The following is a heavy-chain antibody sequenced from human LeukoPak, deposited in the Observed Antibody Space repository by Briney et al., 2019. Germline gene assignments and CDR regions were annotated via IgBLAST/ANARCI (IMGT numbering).Heavy chain of an antibody. CDR3: ARDEKVRTYYYDSSGHIPDY. Sequence: GASVKVSCKASGGTFSSYAISWVRQAPGQGLEWMGGIIPIFGTANYAQKFQGRVTITTDESTSTAYMELSSLRAEDTAVYYCARDEKVRTYYYDSSGHIPDYWGQGTLVTVSS. J-gene: IGHJ4*02. CDR1: GGTFSSYA. V-gene: IGHV1-69*05. D-gene: IGHD3-22*01. CDR2: IIPIFGTA.